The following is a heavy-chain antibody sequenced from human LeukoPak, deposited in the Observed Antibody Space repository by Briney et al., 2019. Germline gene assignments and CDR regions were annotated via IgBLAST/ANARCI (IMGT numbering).Heavy chain of an antibody. D-gene: IGHD3-10*01. CDR3: ARLGDHYHWNLDL. V-gene: IGHV3-53*01. J-gene: IGHJ2*01. CDR2: IYSGGTT. CDR1: GFSVSTKY. Sequence: TGGSLRLSCAASGFSVSTKYMNWVRQAPGEGLEWVSIIYSGGTTYYGESVEGRFTISRDTSKNTVFLQMNSLRVEDTAVYSCARLGDHYHWNLDLWGRGTLVTVSS.